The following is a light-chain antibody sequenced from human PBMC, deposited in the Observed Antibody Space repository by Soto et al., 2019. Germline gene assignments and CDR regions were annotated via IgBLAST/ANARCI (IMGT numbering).Light chain of an antibody. J-gene: IGKJ2*01. Sequence: EIVMTQSPATLAVSPGERAALSCRASQSVSSNFAWYQQKPGQAPRLLIYGASSRATGTPARFSGSGSGTEFTLTISSLQSEVLAVYYCQHYNNWPYTFGLGTKLEIK. CDR2: GAS. V-gene: IGKV3-15*01. CDR3: QHYNNWPYT. CDR1: QSVSSN.